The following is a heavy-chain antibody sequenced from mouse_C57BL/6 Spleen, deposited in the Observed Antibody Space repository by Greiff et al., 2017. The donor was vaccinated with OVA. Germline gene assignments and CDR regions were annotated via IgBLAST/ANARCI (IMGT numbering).Heavy chain of an antibody. V-gene: IGHV1-69*01. CDR1: GYTFTSYW. CDR2: IDPSDSYT. CDR3: AQWLRPYAMDY. J-gene: IGHJ4*01. D-gene: IGHD2-2*01. Sequence: VQLQQPGAELVMPGASVKLSCKASGYTFTSYWMHWVKQRPGQGLEWIGEIDPSDSYTNYNQKFKGKSTLTVDKSSSTAYMQHSSLTSEDSAVYYCAQWLRPYAMDYWGQGTSVTVSS.